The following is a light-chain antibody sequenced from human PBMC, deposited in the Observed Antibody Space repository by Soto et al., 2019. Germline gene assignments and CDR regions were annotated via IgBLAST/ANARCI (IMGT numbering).Light chain of an antibody. Sequence: EVVITQSPATLSVSPGERATLSCRASQSVRSNLAWYQQKPGQAPRLLIYGASTRETGIPARFSGSGSGTEFTLTISSLEPEDFEVDYCQQRSNWTPTFGQGTRLEIK. CDR3: QQRSNWTPT. CDR2: GAS. V-gene: IGKV3-15*01. CDR1: QSVRSN. J-gene: IGKJ5*01.